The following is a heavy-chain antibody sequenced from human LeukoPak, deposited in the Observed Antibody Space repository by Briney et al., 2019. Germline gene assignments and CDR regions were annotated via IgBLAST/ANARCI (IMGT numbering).Heavy chain of an antibody. CDR3: AREPVLLNAFDI. J-gene: IGHJ3*02. CDR1: GGSISSYY. V-gene: IGHV4-59*01. CDR2: IYYSGST. Sequence: SETLSLTCTVSGGSISSYYWSWIRQPPGKGLEWIGYIYYSGSTNYNPSLKSRVTISVDTSENQFSLKLSSVTAADTAVYYCAREPVLLNAFDIWGQGTMVTVSS. D-gene: IGHD3-10*01.